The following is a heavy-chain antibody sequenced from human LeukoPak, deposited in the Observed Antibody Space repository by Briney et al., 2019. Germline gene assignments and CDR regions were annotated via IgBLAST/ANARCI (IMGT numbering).Heavy chain of an antibody. D-gene: IGHD2-2*01. CDR3: ARTDRSPPHRYCSSTSCADY. J-gene: IGHJ4*02. CDR2: IYHSGST. V-gene: IGHV4-59*12. Sequence: SETLSLTCTVSGGSISNYYWNWIRQPPGKGLEWIGYIYHSGSTYYNPSLKSRVTISVDRSKNQFSLKLSSVTAADTAVYYCARTDRSPPHRYCSSTSCADYWGQGTLVTVSS. CDR1: GGSISNYY.